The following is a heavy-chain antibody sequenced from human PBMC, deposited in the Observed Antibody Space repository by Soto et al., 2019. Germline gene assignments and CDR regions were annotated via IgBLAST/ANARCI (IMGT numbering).Heavy chain of an antibody. CDR1: GGSISSYH. D-gene: IGHD3-16*01. J-gene: IGHJ4*02. V-gene: IGHV4-59*08. Sequence: SETLSLTCTVSGGSISSYHWSWILQPPGKGLEWIGYIYYSGSTNYNPSLKSRVTISVDTSKNQFSLKLNSMTAADTAMYYCAGHNYGWGSTCFDYWXQXTLGTVS. CDR3: AGHNYGWGSTCFDY. CDR2: IYYSGST.